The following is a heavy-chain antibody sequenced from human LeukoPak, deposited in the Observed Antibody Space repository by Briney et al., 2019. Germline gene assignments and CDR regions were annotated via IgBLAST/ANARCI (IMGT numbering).Heavy chain of an antibody. J-gene: IGHJ4*02. D-gene: IGHD2-15*01. CDR1: GFTVSSNY. V-gene: IGHV3-66*01. Sequence: VGSLRLSCAASGFTVSSNYMSWVRQAPGKGLEWVSVIYSGGSTYYADSVKGRFTISRDNSKNTLYLQMNSLRAEDTAVYYCARDDWGCSGGSCYAFDYWGQGTLVTVSS. CDR3: ARDDWGCSGGSCYAFDY. CDR2: IYSGGST.